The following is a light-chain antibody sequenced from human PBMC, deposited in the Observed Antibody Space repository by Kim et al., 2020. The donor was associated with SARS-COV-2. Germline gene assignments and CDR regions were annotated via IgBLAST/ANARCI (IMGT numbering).Light chain of an antibody. V-gene: IGLV1-47*01. CDR2: RNS. CDR1: SSNIGSDY. CDR3: AVWDESLSGWL. J-gene: IGLJ3*02. Sequence: QSVLTQPPSASGTPGHRVTISCSGSSSNIGSDYVYWYQQLPGTAPKLFIYRNSQRPSGVPDRFSGSKSGTSASLAISGLRFEDEAEYYCAVWDESLSGWLFGGGTQLTVL.